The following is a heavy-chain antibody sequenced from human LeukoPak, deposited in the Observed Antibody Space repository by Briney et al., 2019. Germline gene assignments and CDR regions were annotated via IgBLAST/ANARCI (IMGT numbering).Heavy chain of an antibody. Sequence: GGSLRLSCAASGFTFSNYGMSWVRQAPGKGLGLVSGISGSDGSTYYADSVKGRFSISRDNSKNTLYLQMNSLRAEDTAVYYCAKSRIAVAGTGFDDWGQGTLVTVSS. CDR1: GFTFSNYG. D-gene: IGHD6-19*01. CDR2: ISGSDGST. V-gene: IGHV3-23*01. CDR3: AKSRIAVAGTGFDD. J-gene: IGHJ4*02.